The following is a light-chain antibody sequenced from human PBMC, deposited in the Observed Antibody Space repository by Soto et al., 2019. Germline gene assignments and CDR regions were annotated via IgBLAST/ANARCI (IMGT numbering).Light chain of an antibody. CDR1: SSDVGSYNY. CDR2: ASS. Sequence: QSALAQPASVSGSPGQSITISCTGTSSDVGSYNYVSWYQQHPGKAPRLMIYASSNRPSGVSHRFSGSRPGNTASLTISGLQAEDEADYFCSSYTSGSTPYVFGSGTKVTVL. CDR3: SSYTSGSTPYV. V-gene: IGLV2-14*01. J-gene: IGLJ1*01.